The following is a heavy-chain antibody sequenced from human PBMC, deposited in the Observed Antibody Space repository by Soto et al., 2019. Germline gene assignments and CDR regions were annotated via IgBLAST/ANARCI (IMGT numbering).Heavy chain of an antibody. D-gene: IGHD1-1*01. CDR2: IITFFGAA. V-gene: IGHV1-69*13. J-gene: IGHJ6*02. CDR1: GGGFSTHA. CDR3: ARGGKERFRGSGMDV. Sequence: ASVKVSCKAAGGGFSTHAFNWMRQAPGQGLEWLGGIITFFGAAMYAQKFQGRVTITADELTTTAYMELSGLRSEDTAVYYCARGGKERFRGSGMDVWGQGTTVTVSS.